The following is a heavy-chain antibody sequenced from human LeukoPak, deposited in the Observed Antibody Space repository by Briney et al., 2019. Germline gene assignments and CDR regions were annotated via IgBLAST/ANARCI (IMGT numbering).Heavy chain of an antibody. V-gene: IGHV1-46*01. CDR3: ARAAYSSSWLTTSNDY. J-gene: IGHJ4*02. Sequence: PGGSLRLSCAASGYTFTSYYVHWVRQAPGQGLEWLGLINPNGGGTTYAQKFQGRVTMTRDTSTGTVYMELSSLRSEDTAVYYCARAAYSSSWLTTSNDYWGQGTLVTVSS. CDR2: INPNGGGT. CDR1: GYTFTSYY. D-gene: IGHD6-13*01.